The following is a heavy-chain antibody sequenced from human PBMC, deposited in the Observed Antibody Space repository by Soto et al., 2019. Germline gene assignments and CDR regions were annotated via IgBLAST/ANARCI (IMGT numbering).Heavy chain of an antibody. Sequence: SSVKVSCKASGGTFSSYAISWVRQAPGQGLEWMGGIIPIFGTANYAQKFQGRVTITADESTSTAYMELSSLRYEDTAVYYCAGQRLLWFGESNPPYYFDYWGQGTLVTVSA. J-gene: IGHJ4*02. CDR2: IIPIFGTA. D-gene: IGHD3-10*01. CDR3: AGQRLLWFGESNPPYYFDY. CDR1: GGTFSSYA. V-gene: IGHV1-69*13.